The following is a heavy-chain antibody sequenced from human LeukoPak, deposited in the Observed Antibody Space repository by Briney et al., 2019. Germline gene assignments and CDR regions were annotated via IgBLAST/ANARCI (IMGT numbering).Heavy chain of an antibody. CDR1: GGTFSSYA. J-gene: IGHJ4*02. D-gene: IGHD4-17*01. Sequence: GASVKVSCKASGGTFSSYAISWVRQAPGQGLEWMGGIIPIFGTANYAQKFQGRVTITADKSTSTAYMELSGLRSEDTAVYYCASTVTRYFGYWGQGTLVTVSS. CDR2: IIPIFGTA. V-gene: IGHV1-69*06. CDR3: ASTVTRYFGY.